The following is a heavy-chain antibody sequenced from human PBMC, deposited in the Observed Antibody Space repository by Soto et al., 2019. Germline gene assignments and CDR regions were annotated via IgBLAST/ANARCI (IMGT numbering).Heavy chain of an antibody. V-gene: IGHV1-69*01. CDR2: IIPIFGTA. D-gene: IGHD6-6*01. Sequence: QVQLVQSGAEVKKPGSSVTVSCKASGGTFSSYAISWVRQAPGQGLEWMGGIIPIFGTANYAQKFQGRVTITADESTSTAYMELSSLRSEDTTVYYCARVPAARAQYFDYWGQGTLVTVSS. CDR3: ARVPAARAQYFDY. J-gene: IGHJ4*02. CDR1: GGTFSSYA.